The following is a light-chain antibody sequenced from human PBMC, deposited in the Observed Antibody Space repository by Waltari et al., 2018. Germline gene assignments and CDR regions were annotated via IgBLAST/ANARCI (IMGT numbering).Light chain of an antibody. CDR2: GAS. J-gene: IGKJ1*01. V-gene: IGKV3-20*01. CDR3: QQYGSSPGT. CDR1: QSVSISY. Sequence: EIVLTQSPGTLSLSPGERATLSCRASQSVSISYLAWYQQKPGQAPRLIIYGASRRATGIPDRFSGSGSGTDFTLTISRLEPEDFAVYYCQQYGSSPGTFGQGTKVEIK.